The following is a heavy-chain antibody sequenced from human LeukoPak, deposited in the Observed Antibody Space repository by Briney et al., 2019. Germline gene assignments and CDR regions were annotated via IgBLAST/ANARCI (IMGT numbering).Heavy chain of an antibody. V-gene: IGHV3-30*18. J-gene: IGHJ6*02. D-gene: IGHD6-13*01. Sequence: GGSLRLSCAASGFTFSSYGMHWVRQAPGKGLEWVAVISYDGSNKYYADSVKGRFTISRDNSKSTLYLQMNSLRAKDTAVYYCAKDRYSSSWYRANYYYGMDVWGQGTTVTVSS. CDR1: GFTFSSYG. CDR2: ISYDGSNK. CDR3: AKDRYSSSWYRANYYYGMDV.